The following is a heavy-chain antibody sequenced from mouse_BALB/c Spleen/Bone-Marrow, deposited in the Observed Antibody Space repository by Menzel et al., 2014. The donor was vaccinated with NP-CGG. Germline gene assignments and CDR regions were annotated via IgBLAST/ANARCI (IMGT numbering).Heavy chain of an antibody. Sequence: QVQLKDSGPELVKPGALVKISCKASGYTFTSYDINWVKQGPGQGLEWIGWIYPGDGSTKYNEKFKGKATLTADKSSSTAYMQVSSLTSENSAVYFCAMTARGGFAYWGQGTLVTVSA. V-gene: IGHV1S56*01. J-gene: IGHJ3*01. CDR2: IYPGDGST. D-gene: IGHD3-2*01. CDR1: GYTFTSYD. CDR3: AMTARGGFAY.